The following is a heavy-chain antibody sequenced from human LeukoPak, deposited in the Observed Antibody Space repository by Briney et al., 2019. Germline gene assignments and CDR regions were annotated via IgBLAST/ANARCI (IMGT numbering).Heavy chain of an antibody. Sequence: SVKVSCKASGGTFSSYAISWVRQAPGQGLEWMGGIIPIFGTANYAQKFQGRVTITTDESTSTAYVELSSLRSEDTAVYYCAKDMSKLGIRNDAFDIWGQGTMVTVSS. CDR2: IIPIFGTA. J-gene: IGHJ3*02. V-gene: IGHV1-69*05. CDR1: GGTFSSYA. CDR3: AKDMSKLGIRNDAFDI. D-gene: IGHD7-27*01.